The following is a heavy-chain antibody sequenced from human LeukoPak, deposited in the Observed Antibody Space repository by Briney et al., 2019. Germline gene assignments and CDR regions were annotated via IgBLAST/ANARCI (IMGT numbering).Heavy chain of an antibody. CDR1: GSTFSSYA. CDR3: ARDQYGFWSGYYSPGY. CDR2: IIPILGIP. J-gene: IGHJ4*02. Sequence: GASVKVSCKASGSTFSSYAINWVRQAPGQGLEWMGRIIPILGIPNYAQKLQGRVTMTTDTSTSTAYMELRSLRSDDTAVYYCARDQYGFWSGYYSPGYWGQGTLVTVSS. V-gene: IGHV1-69*04. D-gene: IGHD3-3*01.